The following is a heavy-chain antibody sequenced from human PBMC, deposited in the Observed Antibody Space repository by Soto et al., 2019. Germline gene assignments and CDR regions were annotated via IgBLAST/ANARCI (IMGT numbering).Heavy chain of an antibody. J-gene: IGHJ6*04. Sequence: GASVKVSCKASGGTFGSYAISWVRQAPGQGLEWMGGIIPIFGTANYAQKFQGRVTITADESTSTAYMELSSLRSEDTAVYYCARPLITMVVDRYVMDVSGKRTTVTVSS. CDR1: GGTFGSYA. CDR2: IIPIFGTA. V-gene: IGHV1-69*13. D-gene: IGHD3-22*01. CDR3: ARPLITMVVDRYVMDV.